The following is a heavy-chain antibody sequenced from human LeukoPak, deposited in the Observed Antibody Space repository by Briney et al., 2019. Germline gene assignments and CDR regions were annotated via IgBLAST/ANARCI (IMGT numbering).Heavy chain of an antibody. Sequence: PSETLSLTRVVSGYPISSGYHWGWIRQPPGEGLEWIGSVYRSGSTYYNPSLKSRVTISVDTSKNQISLKVRSVTAADTAVYYCARENWVFDYWGQGILVTVSS. J-gene: IGHJ4*02. CDR1: GYPISSGYH. D-gene: IGHD7-27*01. CDR2: VYRSGST. V-gene: IGHV4-38-2*02. CDR3: ARENWVFDY.